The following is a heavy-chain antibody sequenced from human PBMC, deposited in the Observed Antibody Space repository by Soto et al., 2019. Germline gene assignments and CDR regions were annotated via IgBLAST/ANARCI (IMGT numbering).Heavy chain of an antibody. Sequence: SVKVSCKASGGTFSSYAISWVRQAPGQGLEWMGGIIPIFGTANYAQKFQGRVTITADESTSTAYMEPSSLRSEDTAVYYCARDSGVGATRGGFDYWGQGTLVTVSS. CDR1: GGTFSSYA. CDR2: IIPIFGTA. V-gene: IGHV1-69*13. D-gene: IGHD1-26*01. J-gene: IGHJ4*02. CDR3: ARDSGVGATRGGFDY.